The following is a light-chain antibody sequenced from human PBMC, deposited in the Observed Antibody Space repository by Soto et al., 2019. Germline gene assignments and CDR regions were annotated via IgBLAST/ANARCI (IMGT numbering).Light chain of an antibody. J-gene: IGLJ1*01. Sequence: SYELTQPPSVSVAPGQTARSTCGGNNIGSKSVHWYQQKPGQAPVLVVYDDSDRPSGIPERFSGSNSGNTATLTISRVEAGDEADYYCQVWDSSSDHYVFRTGTKVPVL. V-gene: IGLV3-21*02. CDR2: DDS. CDR3: QVWDSSSDHYV. CDR1: NIGSKS.